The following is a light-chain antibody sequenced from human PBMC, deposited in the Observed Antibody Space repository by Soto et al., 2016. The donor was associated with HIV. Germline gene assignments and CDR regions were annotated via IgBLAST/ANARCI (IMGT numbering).Light chain of an antibody. CDR1: KLGDKY. Sequence: SYELTQPPSVSVSPGQTASITCSGDKLGDKYACWFQQKPGQSPVLIIYQNNKRPSGIPERFSGSNSGNTATLIISRVEAGDEADYFCQVGDSSSDHLYVFGSGTKVSVL. CDR2: QNN. J-gene: IGLJ1*01. CDR3: QVGDSSSDHLYV. V-gene: IGLV3-1*01.